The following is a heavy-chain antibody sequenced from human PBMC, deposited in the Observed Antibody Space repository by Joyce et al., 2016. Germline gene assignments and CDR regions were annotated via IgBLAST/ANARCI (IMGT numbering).Heavy chain of an antibody. CDR1: GGTRSGYA. V-gene: IGHV1-69*06. Sequence: QMQLVQSGAEVKKPGSSVKVSCKALGGTRSGYAVSWVRQAPGQGLEGMGGITPIFASAKYARKFQARVTITADKSTNTAYMELGGLRYEDTAIYYCGRLRQTGDINDYWGQGTLVTVSS. CDR2: ITPIFASA. D-gene: IGHD1-14*01. J-gene: IGHJ4*02. CDR3: GRLRQTGDINDY.